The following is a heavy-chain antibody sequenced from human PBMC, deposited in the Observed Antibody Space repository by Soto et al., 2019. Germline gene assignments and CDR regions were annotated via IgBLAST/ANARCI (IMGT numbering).Heavy chain of an antibody. CDR2: IYYSGST. V-gene: IGHV4-59*01. CDR3: ARSGDLGHSSGYYYYGMDV. D-gene: IGHD3-16*01. J-gene: IGHJ6*02. CDR1: GGSISSYY. Sequence: SETLSLTCTVSGGSISSYYWSWIRQPPGKGLEWIGYIYYSGSTNYNPSLKSRVTISVDTSKNQFSLKLSSVTAADTAVYYCARSGDLGHSSGYYYYGMDVWGQGTTVTVSS.